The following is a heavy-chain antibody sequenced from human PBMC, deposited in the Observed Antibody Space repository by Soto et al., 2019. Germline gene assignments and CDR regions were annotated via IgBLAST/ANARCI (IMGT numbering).Heavy chain of an antibody. Sequence: QVQLQESGPGLVKPSQTLSLTCSVSGGSISRGGYYWSWIRKHPGKGLEWIGYIYHSGSTYYNPSLKRLLTQSVDTSKNQFSLKLNSVTAADTAVYYCAISPANADSRYFDLWGRGTLVTVSS. CDR2: IYHSGST. D-gene: IGHD1-1*01. V-gene: IGHV4-31*01. CDR1: GGSISRGGYY. J-gene: IGHJ2*01. CDR3: AISPANADSRYFDL.